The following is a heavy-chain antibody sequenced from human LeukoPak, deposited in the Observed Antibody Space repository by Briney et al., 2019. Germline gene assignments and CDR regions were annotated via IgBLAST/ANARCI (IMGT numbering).Heavy chain of an antibody. J-gene: IGHJ4*02. D-gene: IGHD4-23*01. CDR1: RFTFSDNY. CDR2: IRSKAYGGTT. CDR3: TRGVVTPVDY. V-gene: IGHV3-49*03. Sequence: GGSLRLSCAASRFTFSDNYMSWIRQAPGKGLEWVGFIRSKAYGGTTEYAASVKGRFTISRDDSKSIAYLQMNSLKTEDTAVYYCTRGVVTPVDYWGQGTLVTVSS.